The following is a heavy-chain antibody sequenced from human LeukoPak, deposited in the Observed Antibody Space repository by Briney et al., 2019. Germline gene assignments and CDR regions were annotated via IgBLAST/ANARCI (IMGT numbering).Heavy chain of an antibody. V-gene: IGHV1-69*06. CDR3: ARGPLRYFDWLWAPNWFDP. CDR2: IIPIFGTA. Sequence: SVKVSCKASGGTFSSYAISWVRQAPGQGLEWMGGIIPIFGTANYAQKFQGRVTITADKSTSTAYMELNSLRSEDTAVYYCARGPLRYFDWLWAPNWFDPWGQGTLVTVSS. CDR1: GGTFSSYA. J-gene: IGHJ5*02. D-gene: IGHD3-9*01.